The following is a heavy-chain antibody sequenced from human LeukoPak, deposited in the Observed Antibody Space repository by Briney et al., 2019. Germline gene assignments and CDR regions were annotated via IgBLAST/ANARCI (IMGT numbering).Heavy chain of an antibody. J-gene: IGHJ5*02. CDR2: IYYSGST. Sequence: SETLSLTCTVSGGSISSYYWSWIRQPPGKGLEWIGYIYYSGSTYYNPSLKSRVTISVDTSKNQFSLKLSSVTAADTAVYYCARLLWFGELLRYNWFDPWGQGTLVTVSS. CDR1: GGSISSYY. D-gene: IGHD3-10*01. V-gene: IGHV4-59*08. CDR3: ARLLWFGELLRYNWFDP.